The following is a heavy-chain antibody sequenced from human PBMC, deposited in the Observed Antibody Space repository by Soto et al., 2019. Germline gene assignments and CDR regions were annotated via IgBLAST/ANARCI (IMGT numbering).Heavy chain of an antibody. Sequence: QITLKESGPTLVKPTQTLTLTCTFSGFSLSTSGVGVGWIRQHPGKALGWLALIYWNDDKRYSPSLKSRLNTTEDTSKNQVVRTRPNMDPVDTATYYCAHTYYYYSSGSPHYWGQGTLVTVSS. CDR1: GFSLSTSGVG. CDR3: AHTYYYYSSGSPHY. D-gene: IGHD3-22*01. CDR2: IYWNDDK. J-gene: IGHJ4*02. V-gene: IGHV2-5*01.